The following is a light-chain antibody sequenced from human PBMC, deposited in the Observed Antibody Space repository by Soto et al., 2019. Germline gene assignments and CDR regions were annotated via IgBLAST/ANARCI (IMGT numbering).Light chain of an antibody. CDR3: QQYKSYRT. CDR1: QSISIW. CDR2: DAS. V-gene: IGKV1-5*01. Sequence: DIQMTQSPSTLSASVGDRVTITCRARQSISIWLAWYQQKPGKAPKLLIYDASILESGVPSRFSGSGSGTEFTLTISSLQPDDFATYYCQQYKSYRTFGQGTKVEIK. J-gene: IGKJ1*01.